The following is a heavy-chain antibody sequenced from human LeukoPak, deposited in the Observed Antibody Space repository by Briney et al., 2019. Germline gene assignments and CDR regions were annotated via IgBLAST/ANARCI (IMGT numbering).Heavy chain of an antibody. Sequence: ASVKVSCKASGYTFTDYYIHWVRQAPGHEFEWMGILNPSGGRTRNAEKFQDRLFLTMDMSTNTVYMELNSLTSEDTAVYYCATGADILTPFDNWGQGSLVTVSS. J-gene: IGHJ4*02. D-gene: IGHD3-9*01. CDR2: LNPSGGRT. V-gene: IGHV1-46*01. CDR3: ATGADILTPFDN. CDR1: GYTFTDYY.